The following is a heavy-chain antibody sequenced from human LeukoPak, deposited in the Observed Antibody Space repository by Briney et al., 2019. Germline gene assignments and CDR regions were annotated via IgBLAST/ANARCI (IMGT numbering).Heavy chain of an antibody. CDR3: ARHCSSTNCYGGGEFDY. CDR1: GGTFSSYA. D-gene: IGHD2-2*01. J-gene: IGHJ4*02. Sequence: SVKVSCKASGGTFSSYAISWVRQAPGQGLEWMGGIIPIFGTANYAQKFQGRVTITADESTSTAYMELSSLRSEDTAVYYCARHCSSTNCYGGGEFDYWGQGTLVTVSS. CDR2: IIPIFGTA. V-gene: IGHV1-69*01.